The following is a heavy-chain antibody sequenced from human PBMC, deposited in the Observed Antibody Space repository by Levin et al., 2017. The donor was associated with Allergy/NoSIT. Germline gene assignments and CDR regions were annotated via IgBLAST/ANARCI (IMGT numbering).Heavy chain of an antibody. D-gene: IGHD4-17*01. CDR3: ARDHYGDYYFDY. V-gene: IGHV3-53*01. J-gene: IGHJ4*02. CDR2: IYSGGST. Sequence: GESLKISCAASGFTVSSNYMSWVRQAPGKGLEWVSVIYSGGSTYYADSVKGRFTISRDNSKNTLYLQMNSLRAEDTAVYYCARDHYGDYYFDYWGQGTLVTVSS. CDR1: GFTVSSNY.